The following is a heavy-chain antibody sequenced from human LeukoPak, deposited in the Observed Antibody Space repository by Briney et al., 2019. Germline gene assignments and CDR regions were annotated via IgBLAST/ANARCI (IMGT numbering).Heavy chain of an antibody. CDR1: GYTFPSYG. D-gene: IGHD5-12*01. J-gene: IGHJ5*02. CDR3: ARNSGYVLRWFDP. CDR2: INPNSGGT. V-gene: IGHV1-2*02. Sequence: ASVKVSCKASGYTFPSYGVNWVRQAPGQGLEWMGWINPNSGGTNYAQKFQGRVTMTRDTSISTAYMELSRLRSDDTAVYYCARNSGYVLRWFDPWGQGTLVTVSS.